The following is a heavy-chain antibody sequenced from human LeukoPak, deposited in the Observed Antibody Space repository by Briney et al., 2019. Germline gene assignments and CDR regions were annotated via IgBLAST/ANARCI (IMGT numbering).Heavy chain of an antibody. CDR2: ISSNGGST. J-gene: IGHJ4*02. Sequence: GGSLRLSCAASGFTFSSYAMHWVRQAPGKGLEYVSAISSNGGSTYYANSVEGRFTISRDNSKSTLYLQMGSLRAEDMAVYYCATEGSDYWGQGTLVTVSS. CDR3: ATEGSDY. CDR1: GFTFSSYA. V-gene: IGHV3-64*01.